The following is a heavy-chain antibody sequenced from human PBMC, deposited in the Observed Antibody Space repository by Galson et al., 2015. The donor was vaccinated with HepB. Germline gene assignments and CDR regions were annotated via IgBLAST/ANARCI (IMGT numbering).Heavy chain of an antibody. CDR2: ISWNSGSI. D-gene: IGHD6-13*01. Sequence: SLRLSCAASGFIFDDYAMHWVRQAPGKGLEWVSGISWNSGSIGYADSVKGRFTISRDNAKNSLYLQMNSLRAEDTALYYCAKVRGYSSSDKYFQHWGQGTLVTVSS. V-gene: IGHV3-9*01. J-gene: IGHJ1*01. CDR1: GFIFDDYA. CDR3: AKVRGYSSSDKYFQH.